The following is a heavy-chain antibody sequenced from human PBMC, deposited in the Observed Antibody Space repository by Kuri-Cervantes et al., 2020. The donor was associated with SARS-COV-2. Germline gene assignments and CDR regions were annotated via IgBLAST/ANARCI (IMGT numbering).Heavy chain of an antibody. V-gene: IGHV4-39*07. CDR2: IYYSGST. CDR1: GGSISSSSYY. Sequence: GSLRLSCTVSGGSISSSSYYWGWIRQPPGKGLEWIGSIYYSGSTYYNPSLKSRVAISVDTSKNQFSLKLSSVTAADTAVYYCARYRLPRDGYNDAFDIWGQGTMVTVSS. J-gene: IGHJ3*02. D-gene: IGHD5-24*01. CDR3: ARYRLPRDGYNDAFDI.